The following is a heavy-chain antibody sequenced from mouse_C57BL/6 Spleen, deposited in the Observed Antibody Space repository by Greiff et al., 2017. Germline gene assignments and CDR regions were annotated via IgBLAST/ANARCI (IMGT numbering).Heavy chain of an antibody. CDR2: INPNNGGT. CDR3: ARCENYGSSYDY. D-gene: IGHD1-1*01. CDR1: GYTFTDYN. V-gene: IGHV1-22*01. Sequence: EVQLQQSGPELVKPGASVKMSCKASGYTFTDYNMHWVKQSHGKSLEWIGYINPNNGGTSYNQKFKGKATLTVNKSSSTAYMELRSLTSEDSAVYYCARCENYGSSYDYWGQGTTLTVSS. J-gene: IGHJ2*01.